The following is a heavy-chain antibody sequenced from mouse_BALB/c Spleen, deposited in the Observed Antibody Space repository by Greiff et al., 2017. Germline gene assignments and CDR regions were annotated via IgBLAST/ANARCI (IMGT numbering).Heavy chain of an antibody. CDR2: ISSGGSYT. V-gene: IGHV5-9-4*01. CDR1: GFTFSSYA. Sequence: DVMLVESGGGLVKPGGSLKLSCAASGFTFSSYAMSWVRQSPEKRLEWVAEISSGGSYTYYPDTVTGRFTISRDNAKNTLYLEMSSLRSEDTAMYYCARLTTATRFDYWGQGTTLTVSS. CDR3: ARLTTATRFDY. J-gene: IGHJ2*01. D-gene: IGHD1-2*01.